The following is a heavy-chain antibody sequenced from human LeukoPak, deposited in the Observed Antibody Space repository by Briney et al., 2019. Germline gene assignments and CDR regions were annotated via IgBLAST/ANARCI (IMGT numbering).Heavy chain of an antibody. CDR2: IKQDGSEK. V-gene: IGHV3-7*01. CDR1: GFTFSTYW. D-gene: IGHD2-21*02. Sequence: GGSLRLSCAASGFTFSTYWMSWVRQAPGKGLEWVANIKQDGSEKYYVDSVRGRFTISRDNAKNSLYLQMNSLRAEDRAVYYCARGGGDWESPFDYWGQGTLVTVSS. CDR3: ARGGGDWESPFDY. J-gene: IGHJ4*02.